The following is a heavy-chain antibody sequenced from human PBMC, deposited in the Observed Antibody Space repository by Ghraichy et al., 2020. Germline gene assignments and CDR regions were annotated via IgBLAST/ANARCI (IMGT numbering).Heavy chain of an antibody. D-gene: IGHD5-12*01. CDR2: IDHSGST. Sequence: SETLSLTCAVYGGSFSGYYWTWIRQPPGKGLECIGEIDHSGSTNHNPSLRSRFTISIDTSKKQFSLKLSYVTAADTAVYYCARATIRDGMDVWGQGTTVTVSS. V-gene: IGHV4-34*01. CDR3: ARATIRDGMDV. J-gene: IGHJ6*02. CDR1: GGSFSGYY.